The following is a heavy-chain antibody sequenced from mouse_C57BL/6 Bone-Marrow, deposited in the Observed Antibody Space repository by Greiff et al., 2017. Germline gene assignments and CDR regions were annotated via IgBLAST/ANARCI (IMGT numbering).Heavy chain of an antibody. V-gene: IGHV1-69*01. D-gene: IGHD2-3*01. CDR2: IDPSDSYT. CDR3: ARSGGYYRFAF. Sequence: QVQLQQPGAELVMPGASVKLSCKASGYTFTSYWMHWVKQRPGQGLEWIGEIDPSDSYTNYNQKFKGKSTLTADKSSSTAYMQLSSLTSEDSAVYYCARSGGYYRFAFWGRGTVVTVSA. CDR1: GYTFTSYW. J-gene: IGHJ3*01.